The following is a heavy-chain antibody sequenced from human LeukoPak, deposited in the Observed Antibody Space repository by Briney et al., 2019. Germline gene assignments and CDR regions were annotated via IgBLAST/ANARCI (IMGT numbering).Heavy chain of an antibody. J-gene: IGHJ4*02. D-gene: IGHD3-10*01. CDR3: ARGYYGSGSYYMGNY. CDR1: GFTFSSYA. CDR2: IWYDGSNK. Sequence: PGRSLRLSCAASGFTFSSYAMHWVRQAPGEGLEWVGVIWYDGSNKYYADSVKGRFTISRDNSKNTLYLQMNSLRVEDSALYYCARGYYGSGSYYMGNYWGQGTLVTVSS. V-gene: IGHV3-33*01.